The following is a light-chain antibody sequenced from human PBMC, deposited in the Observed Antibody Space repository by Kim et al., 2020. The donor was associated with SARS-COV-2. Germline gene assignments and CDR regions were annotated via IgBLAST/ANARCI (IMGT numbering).Light chain of an antibody. CDR3: QQYYNWPPIT. J-gene: IGKJ5*01. CDR2: GAS. V-gene: IGKV3-15*01. Sequence: SPGERATLSCRASQSVGSNLAWYQQKPGQAPRLLIYGASARATGVPARFSGSGSGTEFTLTISSLQSEDFAVYYCQQYYNWPPITFGQGTRLEIK. CDR1: QSVGSN.